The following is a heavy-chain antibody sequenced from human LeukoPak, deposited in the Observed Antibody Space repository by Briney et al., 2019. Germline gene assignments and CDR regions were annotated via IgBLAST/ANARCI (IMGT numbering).Heavy chain of an antibody. V-gene: IGHV3-7*01. CDR2: IKQDGSEK. J-gene: IGHJ6*02. Sequence: PGGSLRLSCAASGFTFSSYWMSWVRQAPGKGLEWVANIKQDGSEKYYVDSVKGRFTISRDNAKNSLYLQMNSLRAEDTAVYYCARWFDPHRGIPVVVTARDYYYGMDVWGQGTTVTVSS. CDR1: GFTFSSYW. D-gene: IGHD2-21*02. CDR3: ARWFDPHRGIPVVVTARDYYYGMDV.